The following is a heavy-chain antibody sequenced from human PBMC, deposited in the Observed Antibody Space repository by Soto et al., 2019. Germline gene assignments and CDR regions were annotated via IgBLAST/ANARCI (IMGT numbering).Heavy chain of an antibody. CDR2: INHSGST. CDR3: ARRSRSNTYSSGWYVKGSASFDY. D-gene: IGHD6-19*01. J-gene: IGHJ4*02. CDR1: GGSFSGYY. V-gene: IGHV4-34*01. Sequence: SETLSLTCAVYGGSFSGYYWSWIRQPPGKGLEWIGEINHSGSTNYNPSLKSRVTISVDTSKNQFSLKLSSVTAADTAVYYCARRSRSNTYSSGWYVKGSASFDYWGQGTLVTVSP.